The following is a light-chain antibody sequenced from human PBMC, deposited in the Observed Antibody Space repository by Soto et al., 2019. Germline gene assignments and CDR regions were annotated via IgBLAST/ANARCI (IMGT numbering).Light chain of an antibody. V-gene: IGKV3-20*01. Sequence: EIVLTQSPGTLSLSPGERATLSCRASQSLTSDYLSWYQQRPGQSPRLLIYDTDRRATDVPDRFRGSGSGTDFTLTITRLEPEDFAVYYCQQYGRSGTFGQGTKVDIK. CDR1: QSLTSDY. CDR2: DTD. CDR3: QQYGRSGT. J-gene: IGKJ1*01.